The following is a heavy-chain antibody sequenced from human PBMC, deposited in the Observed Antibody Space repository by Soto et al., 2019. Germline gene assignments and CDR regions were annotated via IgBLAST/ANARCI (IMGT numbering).Heavy chain of an antibody. CDR1: GYTFTTFW. CDR2: IDPRDSYV. J-gene: IGHJ5*02. D-gene: IGHD2-2*01. Sequence: EVQLVQSGAEVKKPGESLRISCTGFGYTFTTFWISWVRQMPGKGLEWMGRIDPRDSYVNYSPSFQGHVTISLDKSISTTYPQWGRLKATDTTMYYCARLFCSTTTCDSWFVPWGQGTLVTVSS. V-gene: IGHV5-10-1*03. CDR3: ARLFCSTTTCDSWFVP.